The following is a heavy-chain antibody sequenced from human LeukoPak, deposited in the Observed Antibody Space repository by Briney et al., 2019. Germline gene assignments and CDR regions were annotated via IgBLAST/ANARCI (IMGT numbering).Heavy chain of an antibody. D-gene: IGHD5-18*01. V-gene: IGHV1-58*01. J-gene: IGHJ4*02. CDR1: GFTFTSSA. CDR2: IVVGSGNT. CDR3: AADLNRGYSYGYFDY. Sequence: TSVKVSCKASGFTFTSSAVQWVRQARGQRLEWIGWIVVGSGNTNYAQKFQERVTITTDMSTSTAYVELSSLRSEDTAVYYCAADLNRGYSYGYFDYCGRGKLVTVSS.